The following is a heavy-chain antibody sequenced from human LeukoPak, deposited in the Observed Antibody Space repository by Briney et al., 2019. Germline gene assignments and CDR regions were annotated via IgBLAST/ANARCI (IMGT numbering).Heavy chain of an antibody. CDR3: AKEGAYPIITYDS. Sequence: PGGSLRLSCAASGFSFSRYWMNWVRQAPRKGLEWVANIKGDGNEKNYVDSVKGRFSISRDNARNSLYLQMDSLRAEDTAVYYCAKEGAYPIITYDSWGQGALVTVSS. D-gene: IGHD3-10*01. CDR2: IKGDGNEK. V-gene: IGHV3-7*01. J-gene: IGHJ5*01. CDR1: GFSFSRYW.